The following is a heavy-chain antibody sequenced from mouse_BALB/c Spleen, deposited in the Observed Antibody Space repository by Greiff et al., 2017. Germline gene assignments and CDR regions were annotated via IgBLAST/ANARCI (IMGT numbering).Heavy chain of an antibody. CDR3: ARVYGSSQGYAMDY. D-gene: IGHD1-1*01. J-gene: IGHJ4*01. V-gene: IGHV5-6-5*01. CDR2: ISSGGST. Sequence: EVHLVESGGGLVKPGGSLKLSCAASGFTFSSYAMSWVRQTPEKRLEWVASISSGGSTYYPDSVKGRFTISRDNARNILYLQMSSLRSEDTAMYYCARVYGSSQGYAMDYWGQGTSVTVSS. CDR1: GFTFSSYA.